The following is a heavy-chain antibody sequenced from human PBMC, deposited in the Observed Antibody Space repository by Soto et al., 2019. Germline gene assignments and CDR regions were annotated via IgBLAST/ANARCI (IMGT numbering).Heavy chain of an antibody. D-gene: IGHD6-6*01. Sequence: EVQLVESGGGLAQPGRSLRLSCVASGFIFEDYDMHWVRQVPGKGLEWVSSINSNSGAIKHEDSVKGRFTLSRDNAKNSMYLQMNGLRVEDTAFYFCVKGTFSSSKVIFDYWGQGTLVTVSS. CDR2: INSNSGAI. J-gene: IGHJ4*02. CDR3: VKGTFSSSKVIFDY. CDR1: GFIFEDYD. V-gene: IGHV3-9*01.